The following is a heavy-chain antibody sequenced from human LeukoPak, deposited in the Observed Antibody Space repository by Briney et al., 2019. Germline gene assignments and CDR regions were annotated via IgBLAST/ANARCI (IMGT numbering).Heavy chain of an antibody. CDR2: ISAYNGNT. CDR1: GYSFTTYG. CDR3: ARDKNWKPDY. Sequence: ASVKVSCKSSGYSFTTYGFSWVRQAPGQGREWMGWISAYNGNTNYAQRLQGRVTMTTDTSTSTVYMELRSLRSDDTAVYYCARDKNWKPDYWGQGTLVTVSS. V-gene: IGHV1-18*01. D-gene: IGHD1-1*01. J-gene: IGHJ4*02.